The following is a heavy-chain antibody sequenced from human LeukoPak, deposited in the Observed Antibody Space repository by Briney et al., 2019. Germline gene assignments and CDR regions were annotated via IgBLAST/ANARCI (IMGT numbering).Heavy chain of an antibody. Sequence: GGSLRLSCAASAFTFSSYSMNWVRQAPGKGLEWVSSISSSSSYIYYADSVKGRFTISRDNAKNSLYLQMNSLRAEDTAVYYCARDGYCSGGSCYGSLVYYYYGMDVWGQGTTVTVSS. J-gene: IGHJ6*02. CDR2: ISSSSSYI. D-gene: IGHD2-15*01. CDR1: AFTFSSYS. CDR3: ARDGYCSGGSCYGSLVYYYYGMDV. V-gene: IGHV3-21*01.